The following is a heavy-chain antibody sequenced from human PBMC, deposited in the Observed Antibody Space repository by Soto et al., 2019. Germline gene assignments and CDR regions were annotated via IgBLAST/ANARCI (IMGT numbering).Heavy chain of an antibody. D-gene: IGHD3-16*01. CDR1: GFSFSGYW. V-gene: IGHV3-7*01. CDR3: VRDVAFDYVN. CDR2: IKQDESEN. Sequence: EVQLVESGGGLVQPGGSLGISCTVSGFSFSGYWLSWVRQDPGKGLEWVASIKQDESENYYVDSVKGRFTISRDNADDSLFLQMNSLSADDTAVYFCVRDVAFDYVNWGQGTLVTVSS. J-gene: IGHJ4*02.